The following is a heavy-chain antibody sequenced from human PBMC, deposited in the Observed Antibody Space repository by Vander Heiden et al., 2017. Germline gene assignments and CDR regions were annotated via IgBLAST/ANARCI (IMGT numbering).Heavy chain of an antibody. CDR3: AKKQWLDHFDY. CDR2: IIGSGGST. CDR1: GFTFSSYA. J-gene: IGHJ4*02. Sequence: EVQLLASGGGLVQPGGSLRLSCAASGFTFSSYAMSWVRQAPGKGLEWVSAIIGSGGSTYYAEPVEGRFTISRDNYKNRLYLQMNSLRAEDTAVYYCAKKQWLDHFDYWGQGTLVTVSS. V-gene: IGHV3-23*01. D-gene: IGHD6-19*01.